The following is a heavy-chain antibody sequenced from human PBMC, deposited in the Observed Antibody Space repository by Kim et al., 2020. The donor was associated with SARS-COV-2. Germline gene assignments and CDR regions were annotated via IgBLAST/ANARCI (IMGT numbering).Heavy chain of an antibody. V-gene: IGHV3-30*18. CDR3: AKQERYGSGSPFYY. J-gene: IGHJ4*02. CDR2: ISYDGSNK. D-gene: IGHD3-10*01. Sequence: GGSLRLSCAASGFTFSSYGMHWVRQAPGKGLEWVAVISYDGSNKYYADSVKGRFTISRDNSKNTLYLQMNSLRAEDTAVYYCAKQERYGSGSPFYYWGQGTLVTVSS. CDR1: GFTFSSYG.